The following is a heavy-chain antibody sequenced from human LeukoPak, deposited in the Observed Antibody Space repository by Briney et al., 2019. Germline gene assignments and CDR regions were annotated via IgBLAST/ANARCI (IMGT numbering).Heavy chain of an antibody. D-gene: IGHD6-19*01. CDR3: ASGGGWVFNN. CDR2: KNQDGSEK. J-gene: IGHJ4*02. CDR1: GFPFSSHW. Sequence: GGSLRLSCAASGFPFSSHWWSCFRHSPGRGVEGVAHKNQDGSEKYYVDSVKGRFTISRDNARNSQYLQMNSLRAEDTAVYYCASGGGWVFNNWGQGTLVTVSS. V-gene: IGHV3-7*01.